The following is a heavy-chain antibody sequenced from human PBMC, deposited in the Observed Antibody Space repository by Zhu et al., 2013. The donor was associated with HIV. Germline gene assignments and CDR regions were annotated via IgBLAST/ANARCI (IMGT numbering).Heavy chain of an antibody. Sequence: QVQLVQSGAEVKKPGASVKVSCKASGYTFAGYYMHWVRQAPGQGLEWMGWINPNTGGTNFPQKFQGRVTMTRDTSISTVYMELRRLTSEDTAMYFCARALGIGVPGYWGQGTLVTVSS. CDR2: INPNTGGT. CDR1: GYTFAGYY. CDR3: ARALGIGVPGY. J-gene: IGHJ4*02. V-gene: IGHV1-2*02. D-gene: IGHD3-10*01.